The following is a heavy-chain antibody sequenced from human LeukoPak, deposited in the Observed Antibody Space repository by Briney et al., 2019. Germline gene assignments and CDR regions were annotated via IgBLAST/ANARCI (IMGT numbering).Heavy chain of an antibody. CDR1: GFTFTSYA. Sequence: PGGSLRLSCAASGFTFTSYAMSWVRQAPGKGLEWVSTISGSGGSTYYADSVKGRFTVSRDNSKNTLYLQMNSLRAEDTAVYYCAKGTYSSSWYFDYWGQGTLVTVSS. J-gene: IGHJ4*02. D-gene: IGHD6-13*01. CDR3: AKGTYSSSWYFDY. V-gene: IGHV3-23*01. CDR2: ISGSGGST.